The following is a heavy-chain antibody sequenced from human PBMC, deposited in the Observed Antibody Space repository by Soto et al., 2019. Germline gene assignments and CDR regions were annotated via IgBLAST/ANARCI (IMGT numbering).Heavy chain of an antibody. CDR1: GFTFSSYS. J-gene: IGHJ6*02. Sequence: GGSLRLSCAASGFTFSSYSMNWVRQAPGKGLEWVAVISYDGSNKYYADSVKGRFTISRDNSKNTLYLQMNSLRAEDTAVYYCAKAPLRGHYYYGMDVWGQGTTVTVSS. CDR3: AKAPLRGHYYYGMDV. CDR2: ISYDGSNK. V-gene: IGHV3-30*18.